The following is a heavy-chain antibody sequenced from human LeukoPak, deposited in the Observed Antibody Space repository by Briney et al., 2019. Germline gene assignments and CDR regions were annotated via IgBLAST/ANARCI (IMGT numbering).Heavy chain of an antibody. CDR3: AKEQQLLKTFDY. V-gene: IGHV3-30*02. D-gene: IGHD6-13*01. CDR2: IRYDGSNK. J-gene: IGHJ4*02. Sequence: GGSLRLSCAASGFTFSSYGMHWVRQAPGKGLEWVAFIRYDGSNKYYADSVKGRFTISRDNSKNTLYLQMNSLRAEDTAVYYCAKEQQLLKTFDYWGQGTLVTVS. CDR1: GFTFSSYG.